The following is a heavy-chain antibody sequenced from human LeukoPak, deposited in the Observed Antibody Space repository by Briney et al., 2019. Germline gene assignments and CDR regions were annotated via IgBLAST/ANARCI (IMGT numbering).Heavy chain of an antibody. CDR1: GFTFTAYT. Sequence: PGGSLRLSCSASGFTFTAYTMNWVRRAPGKGPEWVSYIDYGGSVTHYADSVKGRFTISRDNAENSLYLQMNSLRVEDTAVYYCTRDLEYWSQGVQVTVSS. CDR3: TRDLEY. J-gene: IGHJ4*02. V-gene: IGHV3-48*01. CDR2: IDYGGSVT.